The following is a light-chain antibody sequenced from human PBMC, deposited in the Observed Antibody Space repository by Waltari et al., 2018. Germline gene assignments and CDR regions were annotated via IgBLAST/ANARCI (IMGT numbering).Light chain of an antibody. CDR3: AAWDDSLSGREV. CDR1: SPNIGSNY. Sequence: QSVLTQPPSASGTPGQRVTISCSGSSPNIGSNYVYWYQQLPGTAPKLLIYRNNQRPSGVPDRFSGSKSGTSASLAISGLRSEDEADYYCAAWDDSLSGREVFGGGTKLTVL. V-gene: IGLV1-47*01. CDR2: RNN. J-gene: IGLJ2*01.